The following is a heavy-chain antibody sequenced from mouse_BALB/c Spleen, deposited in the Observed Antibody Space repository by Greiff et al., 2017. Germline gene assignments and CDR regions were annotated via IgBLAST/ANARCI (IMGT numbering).Heavy chain of an antibody. V-gene: IGHV14-3*02. J-gene: IGHJ3*01. CDR2: IGPANGNT. D-gene: IGHD2-3*01. Sequence: EVKLMESGAELVKPGASVKLSCTASGFNIKDTYMHWVKQRPEQGLEWIGRIGPANGNTKYDPKFQGKATITADTSSNTAYLQLSSLTSEDTAVYNCASYDGYYVAYWGQGTLVTVSA. CDR3: ASYDGYYVAY. CDR1: GFNIKDTY.